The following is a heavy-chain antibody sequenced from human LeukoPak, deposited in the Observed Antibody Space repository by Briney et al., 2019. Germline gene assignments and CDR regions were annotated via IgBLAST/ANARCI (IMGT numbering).Heavy chain of an antibody. D-gene: IGHD5-12*01. CDR2: ISSSSSYI. Sequence: KAGGSLRLSCAASGFTFSSYSMNWVRQAPGKGLEWVSSISSSSSYIYYADSVKGRFTVSRDNSKDTLYLQMNSLRADDSAVYYCAREYSARCIHAFHSWGQGTTVTVSS. CDR3: AREYSARCIHAFHS. V-gene: IGHV3-21*01. CDR1: GFTFSSYS. J-gene: IGHJ3*02.